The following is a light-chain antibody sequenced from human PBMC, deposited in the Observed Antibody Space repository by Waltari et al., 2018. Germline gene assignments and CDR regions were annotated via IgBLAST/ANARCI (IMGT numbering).Light chain of an antibody. V-gene: IGLV1-36*01. Sequence: QSVLTPPPSVSEAPSPWVTISCSASNSNIGNHAVTRYQKLPGKAPKLLIYYDNLLSPGVSDRFSGSKSDTSASLAISGLQSEDEADYYCEAWDDTLNGVVFGGGTKLTVL. CDR1: NSNIGNHA. J-gene: IGLJ3*02. CDR2: YDN. CDR3: EAWDDTLNGVV.